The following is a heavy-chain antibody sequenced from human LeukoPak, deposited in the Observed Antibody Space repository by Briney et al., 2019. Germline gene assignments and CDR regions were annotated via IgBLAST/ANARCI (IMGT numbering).Heavy chain of an antibody. Sequence: GRSLRLSCAASGFTFSSYGMHWVRQAPGKGLEWVAVIWYDGSNKYYADSVKGRFTISRDNSKNTLYLQMNSLRAEDTAVYYCARDGSIAATFLYYYYYMDVWGKGTTVTVSS. V-gene: IGHV3-33*01. CDR3: ARDGSIAATFLYYYYYMDV. D-gene: IGHD6-25*01. J-gene: IGHJ6*03. CDR2: IWYDGSNK. CDR1: GFTFSSYG.